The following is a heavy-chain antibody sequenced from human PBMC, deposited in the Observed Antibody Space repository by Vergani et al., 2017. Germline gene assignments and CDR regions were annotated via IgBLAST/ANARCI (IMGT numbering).Heavy chain of an antibody. D-gene: IGHD1-7*01. CDR2: IIPIFGTA. CDR3: ATDAVGITGTTHYYYYGMDV. Sequence: QVQLVQSGAEVKKPGSSVKVSCKASGGTFSSYAISWVRQAPGQGLEWMGGIIPIFGTANYAQKFQGRVTITADESTSTAYMELSSLRSEDTAVYYCATDAVGITGTTHYYYYGMDVWGQGTTVTVSS. J-gene: IGHJ6*02. V-gene: IGHV1-69*01. CDR1: GGTFSSYA.